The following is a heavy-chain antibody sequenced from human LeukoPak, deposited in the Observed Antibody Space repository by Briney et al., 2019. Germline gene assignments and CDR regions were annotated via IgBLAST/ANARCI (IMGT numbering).Heavy chain of an antibody. Sequence: SETLSLTCTVSGGSISSGDYYWSWLRQPPGKGLEWIGYIYYSGSTYYNPSLKSRVTISVDTSKNQFSLKLSSVTAADTAVYYCASSLDYGDYLGSFDYWGQGTLVTVSS. CDR3: ASSLDYGDYLGSFDY. J-gene: IGHJ4*02. CDR2: IYYSGST. D-gene: IGHD4-17*01. V-gene: IGHV4-30-4*01. CDR1: GGSISSGDYY.